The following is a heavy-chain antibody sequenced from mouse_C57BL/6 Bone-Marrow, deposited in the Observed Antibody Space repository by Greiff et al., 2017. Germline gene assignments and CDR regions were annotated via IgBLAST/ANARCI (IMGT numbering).Heavy chain of an antibody. J-gene: IGHJ2*01. CDR3: ARDDYGSSYPDY. V-gene: IGHV1-81*01. D-gene: IGHD1-1*01. CDR1: GYTFTSYG. CDR2: IYPRSGNT. Sequence: QVQLQQSGAELARPGASVKLSCKASGYTFTSYGISWVKQRTGQGLEWIGEIYPRSGNTYYNEKFKGKATLTADKSSSTAYMELRSLTSEDSAVYFCARDDYGSSYPDYWGQGTTLTVSS.